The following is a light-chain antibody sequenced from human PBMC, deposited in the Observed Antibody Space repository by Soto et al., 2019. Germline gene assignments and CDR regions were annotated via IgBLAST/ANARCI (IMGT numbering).Light chain of an antibody. CDR2: GNS. CDR1: SSNIGAGHD. CDR3: QSYGSSLSGYV. J-gene: IGLJ1*01. Sequence: QAVVTQPPSVSGAPGQRVTISCTGRSSNIGAGHDVHWYQQLPGTAPKLLIYGNSNRPSGVPDRFSGSKSGTSASLAITGLQAEDEADYYCQSYGSSLSGYVFGTGTQLTVL. V-gene: IGLV1-40*01.